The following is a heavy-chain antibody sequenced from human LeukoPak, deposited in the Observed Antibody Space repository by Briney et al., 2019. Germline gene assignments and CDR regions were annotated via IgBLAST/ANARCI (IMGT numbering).Heavy chain of an antibody. CDR2: ISYDGSNK. D-gene: IGHD3-9*01. CDR1: GFTFSSYA. J-gene: IGHJ6*02. CDR3: ARDLKRYFDWLLSPYYYGMDV. V-gene: IGHV3-30*04. Sequence: GRSLRLSCAASGFTFSSYAMHWVRQAPGKGLEWVAVISYDGSNKYYADSVKGRFTISRDNSKNTLYLQMNSPRAEDTAVYYCARDLKRYFDWLLSPYYYGMDVWGQGTTVTVSS.